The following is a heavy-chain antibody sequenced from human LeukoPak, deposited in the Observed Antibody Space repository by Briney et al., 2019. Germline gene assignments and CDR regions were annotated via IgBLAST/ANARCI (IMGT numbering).Heavy chain of an antibody. V-gene: IGHV1-18*01. CDR1: GYTFTSYG. Sequence: ASVKVSCKASGYTFTSYGISWVRQAPGQGLEWMGWISAYNGNTNYAQKLQGRVTMTTDTSTSTAYMELRSLRSDDTAVYYCARASRTAAGRGGYYYYYGMDVWGQGTTVTVSS. D-gene: IGHD6-13*01. J-gene: IGHJ6*02. CDR3: ARASRTAAGRGGYYYYYGMDV. CDR2: ISAYNGNT.